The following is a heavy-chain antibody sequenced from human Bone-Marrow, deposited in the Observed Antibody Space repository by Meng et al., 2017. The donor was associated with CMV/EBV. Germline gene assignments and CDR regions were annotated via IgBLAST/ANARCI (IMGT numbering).Heavy chain of an antibody. J-gene: IGHJ6*02. CDR3: ARGILWFGEFDYGIDV. V-gene: IGHV3-21*01. CDR1: GFTFSSYS. D-gene: IGHD3-10*01. CDR2: ISSSSSYI. Sequence: GESLKISCAASGFTFSSYSMNWVRQAPGKGLEWVSSISSSSSYIYYADSVKGRFTISRDNAKNSLYLQMNSLRAEDTAVYYCARGILWFGEFDYGIDVWGQGTTVTVSS.